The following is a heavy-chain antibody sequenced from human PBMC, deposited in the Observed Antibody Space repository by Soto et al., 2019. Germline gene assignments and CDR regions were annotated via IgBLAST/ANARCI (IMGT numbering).Heavy chain of an antibody. J-gene: IGHJ4*02. Sequence: SETLSLTCAVSGYSISSGYYWGWIRQPPGKGLEWIGSIYHSGSTYYNPSLKSRVTISVDTSKNQFSLKLSSVTAADTAVYYCVIGASPFDYWGQGTLVTVSS. D-gene: IGHD1-26*01. CDR3: VIGASPFDY. CDR2: IYHSGST. V-gene: IGHV4-38-2*01. CDR1: GYSISSGYY.